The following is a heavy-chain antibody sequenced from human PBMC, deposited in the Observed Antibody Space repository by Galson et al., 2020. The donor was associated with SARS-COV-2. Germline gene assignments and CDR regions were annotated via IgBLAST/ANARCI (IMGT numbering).Heavy chain of an antibody. D-gene: IGHD6-6*01. CDR1: GGSISSDY. Sequence: SETLSLTCTVSGGSISSDYWAWIRQTPGKGLEWIGFFHSDGSTNYNPSLKSRVTISVDTSKNRFSLKLSSLTAAYTAVYFCARYTTSSVSFDYWGQGTLVTVSS. CDR3: ARYTTSSVSFDY. V-gene: IGHV4-4*08. CDR2: FHSDGST. J-gene: IGHJ4*02.